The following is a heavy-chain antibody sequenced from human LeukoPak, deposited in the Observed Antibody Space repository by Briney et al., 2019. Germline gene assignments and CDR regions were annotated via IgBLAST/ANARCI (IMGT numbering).Heavy chain of an antibody. CDR3: ASAYYYDSSGYNDY. V-gene: IGHV4-30-2*05. D-gene: IGHD3-22*01. J-gene: IGHJ4*02. CDR2: IYHSGST. CDR1: GGSTSSGGYS. Sequence: PSETLSLTCAVSGGSTSSGGYSWSWIRQPPGKGLEWIGYIYHSGSTYYNPSPKSRVTISVDTSKNQFSLKLSSVTAADTAVYYCASAYYYDSSGYNDYWGQGTLVTVSS.